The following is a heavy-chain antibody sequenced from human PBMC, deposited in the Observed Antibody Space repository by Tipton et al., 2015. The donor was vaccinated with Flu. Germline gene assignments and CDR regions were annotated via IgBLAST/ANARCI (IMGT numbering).Heavy chain of an antibody. CDR1: GDSINHYH. J-gene: IGHJ4*02. CDR3: TRTRSHDFWSGYYIGSFDY. CDR2: VYYSGKS. Sequence: TLSLTCTVSGDSINHYHWSWIRQPPGKGLEWIGYVYYSGKSNYNPSLKSRATISVDTSKNQFSLKLSSVTAADTAVYYCTRTRSHDFWSGYYIGSFDYWGQGTLGTVSS. D-gene: IGHD3-3*01. V-gene: IGHV4-59*01.